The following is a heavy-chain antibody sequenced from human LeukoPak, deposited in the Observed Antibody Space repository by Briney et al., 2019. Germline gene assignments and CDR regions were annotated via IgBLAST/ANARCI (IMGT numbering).Heavy chain of an antibody. D-gene: IGHD2-15*01. CDR2: ISSSGSTI. CDR3: ARGRSGGSCYPGAFDI. Sequence: GGSLRLSCAASGFTFSSYEMNWVRQAPGKGLEWVSYISSSGSTIYYADSVKGRFTISRDNAKNSLYLQMNSLRAEDTAVYYCARGRSGGSCYPGAFDIWGQGTMVTVSS. J-gene: IGHJ3*02. V-gene: IGHV3-48*03. CDR1: GFTFSSYE.